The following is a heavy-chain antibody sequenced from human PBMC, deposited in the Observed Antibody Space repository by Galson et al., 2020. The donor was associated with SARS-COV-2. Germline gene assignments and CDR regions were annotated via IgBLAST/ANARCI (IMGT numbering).Heavy chain of an antibody. CDR3: AIQPRIVAVGYHHYYGLKF. Sequence: ASVKVSCKTSGYTFTGYYIHWVRQAPGQGLEWVGWINPQNGVTDYAQEFQGRVTVTSDRSNSTGYMELNGLKSDDTAVYYCAIQPRIVAVGYHHYYGLKFWGQGTTVTVSS. D-gene: IGHD6-13*01. CDR1: GYTFTGYY. J-gene: IGHJ6*02. V-gene: IGHV1-2*02. CDR2: INPQNGVT.